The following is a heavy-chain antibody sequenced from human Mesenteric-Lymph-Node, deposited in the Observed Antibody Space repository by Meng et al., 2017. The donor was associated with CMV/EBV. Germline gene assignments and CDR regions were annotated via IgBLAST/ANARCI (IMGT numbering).Heavy chain of an antibody. D-gene: IGHD2-2*03. CDR1: GFTFDDYG. J-gene: IGHJ4*02. CDR2: INWNGGST. CDR3: ARVNGYCSSTSCSNYFDY. Sequence: GESLKISCAASGFTFDDYGMSWVRQAPGKGLEWVSGINWNGGSTGYADSVKGRFTISRDNAKNSLYLQMNSLRAEDTAVYYCARVNGYCSSTSCSNYFDYWGQGTLVTVSS. V-gene: IGHV3-20*04.